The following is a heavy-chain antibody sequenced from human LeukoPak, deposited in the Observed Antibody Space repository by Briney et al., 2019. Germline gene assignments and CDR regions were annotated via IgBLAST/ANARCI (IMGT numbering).Heavy chain of an antibody. Sequence: PSETLSLTCTVSGGSISSYYWSWIRQPPGKGLEWIGYIYYSGSTNYNPSLKSRVTISVDTSKNQFSLKLSSVTAADTAVYYCARGAVYYDILTGQSLGGNWFDPGAREPWSPSPQ. J-gene: IGHJ5*02. D-gene: IGHD3-9*01. CDR3: ARGAVYYDILTGQSLGGNWFDP. CDR2: IYYSGST. V-gene: IGHV4-59*01. CDR1: GGSISSYY.